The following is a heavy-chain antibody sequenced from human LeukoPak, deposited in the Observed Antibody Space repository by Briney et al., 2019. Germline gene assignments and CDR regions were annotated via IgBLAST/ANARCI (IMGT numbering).Heavy chain of an antibody. CDR3: ARGRYSGSYLLDY. D-gene: IGHD1-26*01. Sequence: GGSLRLSCAASGFSFSTYNMNWVRQAPGKGLEWVSSITTSSTYIYYAASVKGRFTISRDNAKNSLYLQMNSLRAEDTALYYCARGRYSGSYLLDYWGQGTLVTVSS. CDR1: GFSFSTYN. V-gene: IGHV3-21*01. J-gene: IGHJ4*02. CDR2: ITTSSTYI.